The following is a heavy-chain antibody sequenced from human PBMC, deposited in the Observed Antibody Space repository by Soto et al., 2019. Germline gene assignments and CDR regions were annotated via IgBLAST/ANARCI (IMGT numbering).Heavy chain of an antibody. V-gene: IGHV3-74*01. D-gene: IGHD2-2*01. J-gene: IGHJ3*02. CDR2: INSDGSST. CDR1: GFTFSSYW. CDR3: ARDTSGYCSSTSCYDIFGLAYPDAFDI. Sequence: GGSLRLSCAASGFTFSSYWMHWVRQAPGKGLVWVSRINSDGSSTSYADSVKGRFTISRDNAKNTLYLQMNSLRAEDTAVYYCARDTSGYCSSTSCYDIFGLAYPDAFDIWGQGTMVTVSS.